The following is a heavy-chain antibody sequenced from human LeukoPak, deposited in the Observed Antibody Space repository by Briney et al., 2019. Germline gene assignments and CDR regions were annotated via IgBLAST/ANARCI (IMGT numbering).Heavy chain of an antibody. D-gene: IGHD2-2*01. V-gene: IGHV4-59*12. CDR1: GGSISSYY. CDR2: IYYSGST. CDR3: ASHGGDIVVVPAAMGGKGYYFDY. Sequence: SETLSLTCTVSGGSISSYYWSWIRQPPGKGLEWIGYIYYSGSTNYNPPLKSRVTISVDTSKNQFSLKLSSVTAADTAVYYCASHGGDIVVVPAAMGGKGYYFDYWGQGTLVTVSS. J-gene: IGHJ4*02.